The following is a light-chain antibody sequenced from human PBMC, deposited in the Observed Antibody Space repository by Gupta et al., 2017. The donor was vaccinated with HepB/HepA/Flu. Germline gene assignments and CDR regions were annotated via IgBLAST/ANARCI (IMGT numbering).Light chain of an antibody. V-gene: IGKV1-39*01. CDR2: AAS. Sequence: DIQMTQSPSTLSASVGDRVTITCRESQSVSTYLNWYKQNPGKAPKLLLYAASTLQSGVPSRFSGSGSGTDFTLTISSLQPEDFATYYCQQSYGASTFGQGTKVDVK. CDR3: QQSYGAST. CDR1: QSVSTY. J-gene: IGKJ3*01.